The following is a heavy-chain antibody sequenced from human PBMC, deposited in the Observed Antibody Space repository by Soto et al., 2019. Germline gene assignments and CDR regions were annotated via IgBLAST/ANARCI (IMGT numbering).Heavy chain of an antibody. Sequence: QVQLAQSGAEVKKPGASVKVSCKASGYTFTSYGISWVRQAPGQGLEWMGWISAYNGNTNYAQKLQGRVTMTTDTSTSTAYMELRSLRSDDTAVYYCARSQVVPGRAGYGMDVWGQGTTVTVSS. CDR3: ARSQVVPGRAGYGMDV. CDR2: ISAYNGNT. D-gene: IGHD2-2*01. V-gene: IGHV1-18*04. J-gene: IGHJ6*02. CDR1: GYTFTSYG.